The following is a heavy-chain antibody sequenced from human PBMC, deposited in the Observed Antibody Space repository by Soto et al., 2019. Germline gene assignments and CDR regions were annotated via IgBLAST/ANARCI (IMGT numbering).Heavy chain of an antibody. J-gene: IGHJ4*02. D-gene: IGHD3-10*01. V-gene: IGHV3-15*07. Sequence: EVQLVESGGGLVKPGGSLRLSCAASGFTFSNAWMNWVRQAPGKGLEWVGRIKSKTDGGTTDYAAPVKGRFTISRDDSKNTLYLKMNSLKTEDTAVYYCTTGRANVLLWFGELSEINYWGQGTLVTVSS. CDR1: GFTFSNAW. CDR2: IKSKTDGGTT. CDR3: TTGRANVLLWFGELSEINY.